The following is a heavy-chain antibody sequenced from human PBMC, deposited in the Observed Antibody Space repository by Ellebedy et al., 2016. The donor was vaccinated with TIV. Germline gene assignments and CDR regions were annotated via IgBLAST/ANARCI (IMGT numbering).Heavy chain of an antibody. J-gene: IGHJ4*02. CDR3: AKVFGSGWYYFDY. D-gene: IGHD6-19*01. CDR1: GFTFSSYA. V-gene: IGHV3-23*01. Sequence: GESLKISXAASGFTFSSYAMSWVRQAPGKGLEWVSAISGSGGSTYYADSVKGRFTISRDNSKNTLYLQMNSLRAEDTAVYYCAKVFGSGWYYFDYWGQGTLVTVSS. CDR2: ISGSGGST.